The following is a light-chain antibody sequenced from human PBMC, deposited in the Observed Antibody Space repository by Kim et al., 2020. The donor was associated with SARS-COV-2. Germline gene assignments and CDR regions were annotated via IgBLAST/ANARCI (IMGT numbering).Light chain of an antibody. CDR2: KND. V-gene: IGLV1-47*01. CDR1: TSNIGSNN. J-gene: IGLJ2*01. Sequence: QLVLTQPPAASGTPGQRVTISCSGSTSNIGSNNVYWYQHIPGTAPKLLVYKNDQRPSGVPDRFSGSKSGTSGSLAISGLRSEDEADYYCAAWDDRLRYVLFGGGTQLTVL. CDR3: AAWDDRLRYVL.